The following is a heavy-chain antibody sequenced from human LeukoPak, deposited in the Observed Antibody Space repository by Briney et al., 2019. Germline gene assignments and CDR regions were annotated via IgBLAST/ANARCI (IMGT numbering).Heavy chain of an antibody. Sequence: VKPSETLSLTCTVSVGSISSHYWSSIRQPPGKGLEWIGYIYYSGSTNYNPSLKSRVTISVYTSKNQFSLKLRSVTAADTAVYYCARAWRYDFWSGYSTEHYYYYMDVWGKGTTVTVSS. CDR2: IYYSGST. D-gene: IGHD3-3*01. CDR3: ARAWRYDFWSGYSTEHYYYYMDV. CDR1: VGSISSHY. V-gene: IGHV4-59*11. J-gene: IGHJ6*03.